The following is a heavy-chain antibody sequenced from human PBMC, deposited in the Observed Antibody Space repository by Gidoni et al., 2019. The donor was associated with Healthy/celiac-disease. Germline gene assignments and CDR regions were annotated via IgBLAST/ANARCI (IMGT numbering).Heavy chain of an antibody. CDR2: IIPILGRA. CDR3: ARDLSMMVAGEEGAYYYYGMDV. D-gene: IGHD3-22*01. CDR1: GGTFRSYS. J-gene: IGHJ6*02. V-gene: IGHV1-69*04. Sequence: QVQLVQSGAEVKKPGSSVKVSCKASGGTFRSYSISWVRQAPGHGLEWMGRIIPILGRANYAQKFQGRVTITADKSTSTAYMELSSLRSEDTAVYYCARDLSMMVAGEEGAYYYYGMDVWGQGTTVTVSS.